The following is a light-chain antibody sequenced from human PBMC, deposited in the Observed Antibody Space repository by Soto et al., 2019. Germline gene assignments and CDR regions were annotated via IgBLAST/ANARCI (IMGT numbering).Light chain of an antibody. Sequence: QSALTQPASVSGSPGQSITISCTGTSSDVGGYNYVSWYQQHPGKAPKLMIYEVSNRPSGVSNRFSGSKSGNTASLTISGPQAGDEADYYCSSYTSSSTLYVFGTGTKGTV. CDR3: SSYTSSSTLYV. CDR2: EVS. J-gene: IGLJ1*01. V-gene: IGLV2-14*01. CDR1: SSDVGGYNY.